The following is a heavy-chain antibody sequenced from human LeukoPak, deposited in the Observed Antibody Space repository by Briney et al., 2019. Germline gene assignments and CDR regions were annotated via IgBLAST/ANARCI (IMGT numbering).Heavy chain of an antibody. J-gene: IGHJ5*01. CDR3: VRRKAHSDGEFDF. D-gene: IGHD3-10*01. CDR2: ISSSGSSI. V-gene: IGHV3-21*01. CDR1: GFTFSSYN. Sequence: GGSLTLSCAASGFTFSSYNMNWVRQAPGKGLDWVSFISSSGSSITYADSVKGRFTISRDNVKNSLYLQMNSLRAEDTAVYYCVRRKAHSDGEFDFWGQGTLVTVSS.